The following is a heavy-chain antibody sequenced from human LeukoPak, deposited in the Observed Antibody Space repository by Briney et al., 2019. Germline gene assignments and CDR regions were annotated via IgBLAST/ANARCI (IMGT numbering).Heavy chain of an antibody. D-gene: IGHD3-3*01. CDR3: APSNRITIFGVVIITHYYYGMDV. CDR2: INPSGGST. Sequence: ASVKVSSKASGYTFTNYYMHWVRQAPGQGLEWMGIINPSGGSTRYAQKFQGRVTTTRETSPSTVYMELSSLRAEDTPAYFCAPSNRITIFGVVIITHYYYGMDVWGQGTTVTVSS. CDR1: GYTFTNYY. V-gene: IGHV1-46*01. J-gene: IGHJ6*02.